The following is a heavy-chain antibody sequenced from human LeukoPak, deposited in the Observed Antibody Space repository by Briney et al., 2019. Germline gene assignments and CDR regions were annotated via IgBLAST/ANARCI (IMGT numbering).Heavy chain of an antibody. J-gene: IGHJ4*02. CDR1: GFAFSTYW. D-gene: IGHD4-17*01. CDR3: AREKSYGADFDY. CDR2: IKQDGNEK. V-gene: IGHV3-7*03. Sequence: GGSLRLSCAASGFAFSTYWMSWVRQAPGKGLEWVANIKQDGNEKYCVDSVKGRFTISRDNAKNSLYLQMNSLRAEDTAVYYCAREKSYGADFDYWGQGTLVTVSS.